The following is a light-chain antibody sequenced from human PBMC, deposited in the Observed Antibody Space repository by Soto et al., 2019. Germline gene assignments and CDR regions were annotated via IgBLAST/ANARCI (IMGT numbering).Light chain of an antibody. J-gene: IGKJ4*01. CDR2: GAS. Sequence: EIVMTQSPATLSVSPGERATLSCRASQGIAGNLAWYQQKPGQAPRLLIYGASTRATGIPARFSGSGSGTEFTLTIRSLQSEDFAVYYCQQYNNWPPLTFGGGTKVEIK. V-gene: IGKV3-15*01. CDR1: QGIAGN. CDR3: QQYNNWPPLT.